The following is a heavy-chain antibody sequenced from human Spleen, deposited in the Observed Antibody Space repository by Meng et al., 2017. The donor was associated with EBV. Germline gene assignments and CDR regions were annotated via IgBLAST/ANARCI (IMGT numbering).Heavy chain of an antibody. CDR2: FLPILGTP. CDR1: GGSFRSSA. Sequence: QVQLVQFGAGGKKPGSSVKVSCKAFGGSFRSSAISWLRQAPGQGLEWMGGFLPILGTPNYAQRFQGRVTITADESTSSGYMELSSLRSEDTAVYYCARESGRGYSSDYWGQGTLVTVSS. J-gene: IGHJ4*02. V-gene: IGHV1-69*01. CDR3: ARESGRGYSSDY. D-gene: IGHD5-18*01.